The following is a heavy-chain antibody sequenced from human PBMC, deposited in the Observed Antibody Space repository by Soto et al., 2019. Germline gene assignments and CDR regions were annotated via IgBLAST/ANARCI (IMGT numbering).Heavy chain of an antibody. CDR2: INSDGSSP. CDR3: ARVDVVLWFEELSWAIDY. V-gene: IGHV3-74*01. D-gene: IGHD3-10*01. J-gene: IGHJ4*02. Sequence: EVQLVESGGGLVQPGGSLRLSCAASGFTFSSYWMHWVRQAPGKGLVWVSRINSDGSSPSYADSVKARFTISRDNAKNTLYLQMNSLRAEDTAVYYCARVDVVLWFEELSWAIDYWGQGTLVTVSS. CDR1: GFTFSSYW.